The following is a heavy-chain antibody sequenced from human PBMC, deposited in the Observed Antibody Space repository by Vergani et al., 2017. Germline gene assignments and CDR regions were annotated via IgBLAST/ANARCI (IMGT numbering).Heavy chain of an antibody. CDR1: GYSISSGYY. J-gene: IGHJ4*02. D-gene: IGHD1-26*01. V-gene: IGHV4-38-2*01. CDR3: ARQSYSGSFQYYFDY. Sequence: QVQLQESGPGLVKPSETLSLTCAVSGYSISSGYYWGWIRQPPGKGLEWIGSIYHSGSTYYNPSLKSRVTISVDTSKNQFSLKLSSVTAADTAVYYCARQSYSGSFQYYFDYWGQGTLVTVSS. CDR2: IYHSGST.